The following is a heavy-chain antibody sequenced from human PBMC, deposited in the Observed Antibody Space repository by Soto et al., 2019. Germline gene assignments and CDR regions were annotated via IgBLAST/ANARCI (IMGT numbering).Heavy chain of an antibody. CDR2: ISSDGSST. V-gene: IGHV3-74*01. Sequence: PGGSLRLSCAASGFTFSGYWMHWVRQAPGKGLVWVSRISSDGSSTNYADSLKDRFTISRDNAKNTLYLQMNSLRAEDTAVYYCEREKIRAFDIWGQGTKVTVSS. CDR3: EREKIRAFDI. CDR1: GFTFSGYW. J-gene: IGHJ3*02.